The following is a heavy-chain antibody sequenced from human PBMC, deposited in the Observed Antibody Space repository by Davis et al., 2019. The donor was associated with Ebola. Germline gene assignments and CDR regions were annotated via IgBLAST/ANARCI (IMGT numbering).Heavy chain of an antibody. D-gene: IGHD1-7*01. J-gene: IGHJ4*02. CDR1: GGSFSDYY. V-gene: IGHV4-34*01. Sequence: GSLRLSCAVYGGSFSDYYWSWIRQPPGKGLEWIGEINHSGSTNYNPSLKSRVTISVDTSKNQFSLKLSSVTAADTAVYYCARVWNYVCFDYWGQGTLVTVSS. CDR2: INHSGST. CDR3: ARVWNYVCFDY.